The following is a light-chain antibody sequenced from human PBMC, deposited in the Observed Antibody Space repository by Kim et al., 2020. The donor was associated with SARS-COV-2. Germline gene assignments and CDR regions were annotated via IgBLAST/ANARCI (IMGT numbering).Light chain of an antibody. Sequence: RGKTASLPGCGDKWGDKYAGWYQQKRGQPPVLFLYKNTKRPSGPPGRFSGPNSGNTATLPTGGPRVMEEADYYCQAWHSSTVVLGGGPQLTVL. CDR1: KWGDKY. CDR2: KNT. V-gene: IGLV3-1*01. J-gene: IGLJ2*01. CDR3: QAWHSSTVV.